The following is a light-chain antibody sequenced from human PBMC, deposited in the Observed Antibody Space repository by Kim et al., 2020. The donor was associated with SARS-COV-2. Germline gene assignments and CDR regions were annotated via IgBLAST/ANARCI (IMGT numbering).Light chain of an antibody. CDR1: QSVLYSANNTNS. Sequence: ATSNCKSSQSVLYSANNTNSLDWAQQKPGQPPQLLIYWASTRESGVPDRCSGSGSGTDFTLTISSLQDEDVAIYYCQQYYSTAWTFGQGTKVDIK. CDR3: QQYYSTAWT. J-gene: IGKJ1*01. CDR2: WAS. V-gene: IGKV4-1*01.